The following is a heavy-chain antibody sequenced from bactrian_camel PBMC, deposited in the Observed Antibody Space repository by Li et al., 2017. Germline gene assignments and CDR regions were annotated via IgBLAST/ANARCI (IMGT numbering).Heavy chain of an antibody. J-gene: IGHJ4*01. CDR1: GDTQRINY. CDR2: LDSDGKT. CDR3: AAGGYGGKCLPKRRF. D-gene: IGHD5*01. V-gene: IGHV3S53*01. Sequence: QVQLEESGGGSVQPGSSLTLSCVVSGDTQRINYSGWFRQVPGQEREGVAALDSDGKTTYADSVKGRFTISKDNAKNTVYLQINDLKPEDSGDYYCAAGGYGGKCLPKRRFWGQGTQVTVS.